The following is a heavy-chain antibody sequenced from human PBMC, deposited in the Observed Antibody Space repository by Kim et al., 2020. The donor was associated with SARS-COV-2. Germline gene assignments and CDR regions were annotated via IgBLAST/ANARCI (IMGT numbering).Heavy chain of an antibody. CDR1: GFTFSSYV. Sequence: GGSLRLSCAASGFTFSSYVMSWVRQTPGRGLEWVSVITGTGVSTFYADSVKGRFTISRDNSKNTLYLQMSSLRAEDTALYYCAKDRRYFDYWGQGTLVTVSS. CDR3: AKDRRYFDY. V-gene: IGHV3-23*01. CDR2: ITGTGVST. J-gene: IGHJ4*02.